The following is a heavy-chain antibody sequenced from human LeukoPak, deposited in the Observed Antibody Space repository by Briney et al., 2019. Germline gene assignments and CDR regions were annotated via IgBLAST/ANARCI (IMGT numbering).Heavy chain of an antibody. CDR2: ISGSGGST. CDR3: AKDSSGYAGCSGGSCYPHAFDY. Sequence: GGSLRLFCAASGFTFSSYAMSWVRQAPGKGLQWVSAISGSGGSTYYADSVKGRFTISRDNSKNTLYLQINSLGAEDTAVYYCAKDSSGYAGCSGGSCYPHAFDYWGQGTLVTVSS. V-gene: IGHV3-23*01. CDR1: GFTFSSYA. J-gene: IGHJ4*02. D-gene: IGHD2-15*01.